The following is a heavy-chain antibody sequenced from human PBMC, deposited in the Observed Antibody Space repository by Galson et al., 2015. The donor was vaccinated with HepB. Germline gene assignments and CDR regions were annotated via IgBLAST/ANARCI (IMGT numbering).Heavy chain of an antibody. Sequence: PALVKPTQTLTLTCTFSGFSLSTSEEGVGVAWIRQPPGKALDWLALIYWDDDQRYSPSLKNRLTITKDSSKDQVVLIMTRMDPMDTATYYCAHIRDSASVRFDSWGQGAQVTVSS. D-gene: IGHD4-17*01. V-gene: IGHV2-5*02. CDR1: GFSLSTSEEG. CDR3: AHIRDSASVRFDS. CDR2: IYWDDDQ. J-gene: IGHJ4*02.